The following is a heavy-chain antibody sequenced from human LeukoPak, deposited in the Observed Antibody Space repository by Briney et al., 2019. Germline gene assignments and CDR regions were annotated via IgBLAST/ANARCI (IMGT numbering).Heavy chain of an antibody. CDR2: IYHSGST. CDR3: ARVPFIAAGGTNWFDP. V-gene: IGHV4-38-2*01. CDR1: GYSLSSGYY. J-gene: IGHJ5*02. Sequence: PSETLSLTCAVSGYSLSSGYYWGWIRQPPGKGLEWIGSIYHSGSTYYNPSLKSRVTISVDTSKNQFSLKLSSVTAADTAVYYCARVPFIAAGGTNWFDPWGQGTLVTVSS. D-gene: IGHD6-13*01.